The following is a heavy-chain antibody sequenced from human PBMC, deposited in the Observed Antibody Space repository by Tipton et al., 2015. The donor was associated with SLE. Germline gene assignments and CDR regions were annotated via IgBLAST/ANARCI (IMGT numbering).Heavy chain of an antibody. V-gene: IGHV3-23*01. Sequence: SLRLSCAASGFTFSSYAMSWVRQAPGKGLEWVSAISGSGGSTYYADSVKGRFTISRDISKNTLFLQMDSLRAEDTALYYCAKEAHYYDSGSYVFDYWGQGTLVTVSS. D-gene: IGHD3-10*01. J-gene: IGHJ4*02. CDR2: ISGSGGST. CDR3: AKEAHYYDSGSYVFDY. CDR1: GFTFSSYA.